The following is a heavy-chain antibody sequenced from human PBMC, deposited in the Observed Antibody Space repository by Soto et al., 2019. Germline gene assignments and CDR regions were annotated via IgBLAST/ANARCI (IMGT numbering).Heavy chain of an antibody. CDR1: GFTFSSYW. Sequence: GSLSLSCAASGFTFSSYWMTWVRQAPGKGLEWVANIKQDGSEKYYVDSVRGRFTMSRDNAKNSLYPQMNSLRAEDTAVYYCARVVGATQMDFDYWGQGTLVTVSS. CDR3: ARVVGATQMDFDY. D-gene: IGHD1-26*01. J-gene: IGHJ4*02. CDR2: IKQDGSEK. V-gene: IGHV3-7*01.